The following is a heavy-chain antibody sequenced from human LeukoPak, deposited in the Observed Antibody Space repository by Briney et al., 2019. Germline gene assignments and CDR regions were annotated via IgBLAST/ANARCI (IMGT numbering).Heavy chain of an antibody. D-gene: IGHD3-16*01. V-gene: IGHV3-23*01. Sequence: PGGSLRLSCAASGFTFRSYPMNWVRQATGKGLEWVSFISGSAGKTYSADSVQGRFTISRDNSKDTLYLQMNSLRADDTAVYYCAKELPAGSWGSVDFYYGLGVWGQGTTVTVSS. CDR3: AKELPAGSWGSVDFYYGLGV. CDR2: ISGSAGKT. J-gene: IGHJ6*02. CDR1: GFTFRSYP.